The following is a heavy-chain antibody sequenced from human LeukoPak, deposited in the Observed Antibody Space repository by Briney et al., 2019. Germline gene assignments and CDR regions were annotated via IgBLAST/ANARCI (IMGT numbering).Heavy chain of an antibody. D-gene: IGHD1-26*01. Sequence: SETLSLTCTVSGGSISSSSYYWGWIRQPPGKGLEWIGSIYYSGSTYYNPSLKSRVTISVDTSKNQFSLKLSSVTAADTAVYYCARAYGGSYPPYYFDYWGQGTLVTVSS. CDR1: GGSISSSSYY. CDR3: ARAYGGSYPPYYFDY. V-gene: IGHV4-39*07. CDR2: IYYSGST. J-gene: IGHJ4*02.